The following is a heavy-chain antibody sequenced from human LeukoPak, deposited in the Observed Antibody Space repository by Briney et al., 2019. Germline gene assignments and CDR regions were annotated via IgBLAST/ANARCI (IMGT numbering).Heavy chain of an antibody. D-gene: IGHD2-15*01. CDR2: ISAYNGNT. V-gene: IGHV1-18*01. J-gene: IGHJ4*02. CDR1: GYTFTSYG. Sequence: ASVKVSCKASGYTFTSYGISWVRQAPGQGLEWMGWISAYNGNTNYAQKLQGRVTMTTDTSTSTAYMELRSLRSDDTAVYYCARVAFYRGWSDFGYWGQGTLVTVSS. CDR3: ARVAFYRGWSDFGY.